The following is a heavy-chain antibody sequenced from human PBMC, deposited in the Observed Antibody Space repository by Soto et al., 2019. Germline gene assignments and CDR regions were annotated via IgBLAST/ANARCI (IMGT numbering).Heavy chain of an antibody. J-gene: IGHJ4*02. CDR1: GFTFSSYA. D-gene: IGHD1-26*01. Sequence: EVQLLESGGGLVQPGGSLRLSCEASGFTFSSYAMRWVRQAPVKGLEWGSAISGSGDSTYYADSVKGRFTISRDNSKNTLYLQMNSLRAEDTAVYYCARRGSGSYYDYWGQGTLVTVSS. CDR3: ARRGSGSYYDY. CDR2: ISGSGDST. V-gene: IGHV3-23*01.